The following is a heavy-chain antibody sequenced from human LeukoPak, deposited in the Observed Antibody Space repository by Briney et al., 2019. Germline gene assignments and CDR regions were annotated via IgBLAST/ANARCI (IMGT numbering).Heavy chain of an antibody. Sequence: ASVKVSCKASGYTFTSYGISWVRQAPGQGLEWMGWISAYNGNTNYAQKLQGRVTMTTDTSTSTAYMELSSLRSEDTAVYYCARPPSTKYSSGWYRYFQHWGQGTLVTVSS. CDR3: ARPPSTKYSSGWYRYFQH. CDR1: GYTFTSYG. CDR2: ISAYNGNT. V-gene: IGHV1-18*01. J-gene: IGHJ1*01. D-gene: IGHD6-19*01.